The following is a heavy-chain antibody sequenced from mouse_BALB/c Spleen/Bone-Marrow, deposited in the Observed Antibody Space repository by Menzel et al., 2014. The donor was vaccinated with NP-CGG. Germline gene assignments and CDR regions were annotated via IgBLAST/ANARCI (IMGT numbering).Heavy chain of an antibody. J-gene: IGHJ3*01. CDR2: VNPNNGGT. CDR3: ARDYDYGCAY. V-gene: IGHV1-18*01. D-gene: IGHD2-4*01. Sequence: VQLQQSGPDLVKPGASVKISCKASGYSFTDYYMHWVKQSHGKSLEWIGRVNPNNGGTNYNQKFKGKAILTVDKSSNTAYMELRGLTSEDAAVYFCARDYDYGCAYWGQGTLVTVSA. CDR1: GYSFTDYY.